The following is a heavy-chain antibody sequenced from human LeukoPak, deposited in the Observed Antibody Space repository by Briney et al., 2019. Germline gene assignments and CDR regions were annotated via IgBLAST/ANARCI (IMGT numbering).Heavy chain of an antibody. Sequence: SETLSLTCAVSGYSISSSYYWSWIRQPPGKGLEWIGYIYYSGSTNYNPSLKSRVTISVDTSKNQFSLKLSSVTAADTAVYYCARGRWFGDYWGQGTLVTVSS. CDR1: GYSISSSYY. CDR3: ARGRWFGDY. V-gene: IGHV4-61*01. D-gene: IGHD3-10*01. J-gene: IGHJ4*02. CDR2: IYYSGST.